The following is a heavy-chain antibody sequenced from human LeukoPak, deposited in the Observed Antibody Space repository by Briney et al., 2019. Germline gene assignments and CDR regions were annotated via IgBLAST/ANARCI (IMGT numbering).Heavy chain of an antibody. V-gene: IGHV1-18*04. CDR2: ISAYNGNT. D-gene: IGHD3-10*01. J-gene: IGHJ4*02. CDR1: GYTFTSYG. CDR3: ARDYRTTVRGVIGEGFDY. Sequence: GASVKVSCKASGYTFTSYGISWVRQAPGQGLEWMGWISAYNGNTNYAQKLQGRVTMTTDTSTSTAYMELRSLRSDDTAVYYCARDYRTTVRGVIGEGFDYWGQGTLVTVSS.